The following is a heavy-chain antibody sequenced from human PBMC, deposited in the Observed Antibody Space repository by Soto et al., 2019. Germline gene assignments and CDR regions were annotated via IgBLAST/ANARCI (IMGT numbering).Heavy chain of an antibody. D-gene: IGHD6-19*01. J-gene: IGHJ3*02. Sequence: ASVKVSCKASGYTFTGYYMHWVRQAPGQGLEWMGWINPNSGGKNYAQKFQGWVTMTRDTSISTAYMELSRLRSDDTAVYYCARSRGIAVAGTHAFDIWGQGTMVTVSS. CDR1: GYTFTGYY. CDR3: ARSRGIAVAGTHAFDI. CDR2: INPNSGGK. V-gene: IGHV1-2*04.